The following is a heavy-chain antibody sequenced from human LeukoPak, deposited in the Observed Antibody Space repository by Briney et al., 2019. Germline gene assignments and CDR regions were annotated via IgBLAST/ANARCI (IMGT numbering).Heavy chain of an antibody. D-gene: IGHD3-16*01. V-gene: IGHV3-53*01. CDR2: IYSGGST. CDR3: ARGGPAEVIDY. J-gene: IGHJ4*02. Sequence: GGSLRLSCAASGFTVSSNYMSWVRQAPGKGLEWVSVIYSGGSTYYADSVKGRFTISRDNAKNTLYLQMNSLRAEDTAVYYCARGGPAEVIDYWGQGTLVTVSS. CDR1: GFTVSSNY.